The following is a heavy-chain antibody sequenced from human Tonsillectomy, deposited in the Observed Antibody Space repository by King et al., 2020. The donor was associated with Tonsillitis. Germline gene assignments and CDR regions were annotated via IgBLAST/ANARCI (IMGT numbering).Heavy chain of an antibody. CDR1: GFTFSSYE. J-gene: IGHJ4*02. D-gene: IGHD1-26*01. Sequence: VQLVESGGGLVQPGGSLRLSCAASGFTFSSYEMNWFRQAPGKGLEWVSYISGSGSTIYYADSVKGRFTISRDNAKNSLYLQMNSLRAEDTAVYYCARGPIVGANFDYWGQGTLVTVSS. CDR3: ARGPIVGANFDY. CDR2: ISGSGSTI. V-gene: IGHV3-48*03.